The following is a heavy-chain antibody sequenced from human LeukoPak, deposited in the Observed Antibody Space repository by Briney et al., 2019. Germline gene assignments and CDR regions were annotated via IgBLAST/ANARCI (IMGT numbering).Heavy chain of an antibody. D-gene: IGHD1-26*01. CDR1: GGSISSYY. CDR3: ARILLLGATPFGAFDI. V-gene: IGHV4-59*12. CDR2: IYYSGST. Sequence: SETLSLTCTVSGGSISSYYWSWIRQPPGKGLEWIGSIYYSGSTYYNPSLKSRVTISVDTSKNQFSLKLSSVTAADTAVYYCARILLLGATPFGAFDIWGQGTMVTVSS. J-gene: IGHJ3*02.